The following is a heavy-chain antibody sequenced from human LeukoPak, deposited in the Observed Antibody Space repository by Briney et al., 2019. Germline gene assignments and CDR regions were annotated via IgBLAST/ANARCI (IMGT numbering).Heavy chain of an antibody. CDR3: ARGRGYSQSNWVDP. D-gene: IGHD5-18*01. CDR2: TSSSDAGT. J-gene: IGHJ5*02. V-gene: IGHV3-23*01. CDR1: GLTLSTYA. Sequence: PGRSLRLSCAASGLTLSTYAMSWVRQTPGKSLEWAAATSSSDAGTYHADSVRGRFTISRDNSKNTLYLQMNSLRAEDTAVYYCARGRGYSQSNWVDPWGQGAMVSVSA.